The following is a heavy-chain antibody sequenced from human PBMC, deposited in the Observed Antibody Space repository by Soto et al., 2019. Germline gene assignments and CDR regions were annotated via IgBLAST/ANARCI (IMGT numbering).Heavy chain of an antibody. Sequence: GGSLRLSCAASGFTFSSYAMHWVRQAPGKGLEWVAVISYDGSNKYYADSVKGRFTISRDNSKNTLYLQMNSLRAEDTAVYYCARETQPGITIFGVVIKNDAFDIWGQGTMVTVSS. J-gene: IGHJ3*02. CDR1: GFTFSSYA. V-gene: IGHV3-30-3*01. CDR2: ISYDGSNK. CDR3: ARETQPGITIFGVVIKNDAFDI. D-gene: IGHD3-3*01.